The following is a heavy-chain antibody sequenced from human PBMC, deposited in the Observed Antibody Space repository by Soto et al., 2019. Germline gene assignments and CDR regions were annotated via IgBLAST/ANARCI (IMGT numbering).Heavy chain of an antibody. Sequence: SVKVSCKASGGTFSSYAISWVRQAPGQGLEWMGGIIPIFGTANYAQKFQGRVTITADESTCTAYMELSSLRSEDTAVYYCARDTYCTHGGSNSYYNGRDGCGQGTTVTVAS. J-gene: IGHJ6*02. V-gene: IGHV1-69*13. D-gene: IGHD2-8*01. CDR1: GGTFSSYA. CDR3: ARDTYCTHGGSNSYYNGRDG. CDR2: IIPIFGTA.